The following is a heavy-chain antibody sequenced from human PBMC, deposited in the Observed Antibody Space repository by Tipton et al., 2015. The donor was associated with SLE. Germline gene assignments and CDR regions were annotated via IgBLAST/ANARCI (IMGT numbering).Heavy chain of an antibody. CDR3: ARGFYYDTLGNYVAFDI. Sequence: TLSLTCTVSGDSISHNYWIWFRQPPGKGLEWIGYIYSSATTNYQYNPSLRSRVTISVHTSKTQLSLRLNAVTAADTAVYYCARGFYYDTLGNYVAFDIWGRGTMVPVSS. CDR2: IYSSATT. J-gene: IGHJ3*02. CDR1: GDSISHNY. D-gene: IGHD3-22*01. V-gene: IGHV4-59*01.